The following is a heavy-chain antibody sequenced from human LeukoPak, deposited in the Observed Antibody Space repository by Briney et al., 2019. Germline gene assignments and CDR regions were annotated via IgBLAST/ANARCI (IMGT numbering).Heavy chain of an antibody. CDR3: ARVAKERVGGVYYFDY. V-gene: IGHV3-13*01. CDR2: IGTAGYT. J-gene: IGHJ4*02. CDR1: GFTFSDYD. Sequence: PGGSLRLPCAASGFTFSDYDMHWVRQATGKGLEWVSAIGTAGYTYYTGSLKGRFTISIENAKNSLYLQMNSLRAGDTAVYYCARVAKERVGGVYYFDYWGQGTLVTVSS. D-gene: IGHD1-1*01.